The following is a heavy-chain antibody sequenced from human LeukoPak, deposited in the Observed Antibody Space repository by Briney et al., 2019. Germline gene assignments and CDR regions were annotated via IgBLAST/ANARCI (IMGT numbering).Heavy chain of an antibody. CDR3: ARLYDTSGYQNLYFDY. Sequence: SETLSLTCTVSGGSISTGVYYWSWIRQPQGKGLEGIGYFGYSGSTYYTLSLRSRVTISVDTSKNQFSLRLSSVTAADTAVFYCARLYDTSGYQNLYFDYWGQGTLVTVSS. V-gene: IGHV4-30-4*01. CDR1: GGSISTGVYY. J-gene: IGHJ4*02. CDR2: FGYSGST. D-gene: IGHD3-22*01.